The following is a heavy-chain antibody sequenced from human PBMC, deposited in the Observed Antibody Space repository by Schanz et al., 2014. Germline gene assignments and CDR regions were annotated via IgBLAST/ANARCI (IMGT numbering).Heavy chain of an antibody. CDR2: ITGSGGST. CDR1: GFTFRNYD. J-gene: IGHJ4*02. CDR3: ARGYSNIWSPMAY. Sequence: EVQLLESGGGLVQPGGSLRLSCAASGFTFRNYDMRWVRQAPGKGLEWVSTITGSGGSTFYADSVKGRFTISRDNSMNTLYLQMTNLRAEDTAVYYCARGYSNIWSPMAYWGQGTLVAVSS. V-gene: IGHV3-23*01. D-gene: IGHD6-13*01.